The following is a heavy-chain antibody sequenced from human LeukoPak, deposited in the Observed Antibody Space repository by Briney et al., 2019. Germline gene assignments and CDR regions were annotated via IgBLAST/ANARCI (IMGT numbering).Heavy chain of an antibody. J-gene: IGHJ5*02. V-gene: IGHV3-53*01. D-gene: IGHD5-18*01. CDR3: ARVDTDSGILA. Sequence: AGGSLRLSCAASGFTVSSNYMSWVRQAPGKGLEWVSVIYDGGSTYYADSVKGRFTISRDNSKNTLYLQMGNLRAEDTALYYCARVDTDSGILAWGQGTLVTVSS. CDR2: IYDGGST. CDR1: GFTVSSNY.